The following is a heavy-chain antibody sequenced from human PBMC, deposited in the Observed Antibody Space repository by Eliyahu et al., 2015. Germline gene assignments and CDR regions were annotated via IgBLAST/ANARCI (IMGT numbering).Heavy chain of an antibody. CDR3: ARYSNYGPTTHFFDY. CDR1: GCSISSGXYY. J-gene: IGHJ4*02. CDR2: IYYTGST. V-gene: IGHV4-30-4*01. D-gene: IGHD3-16*01. Sequence: QVQLQESGPGLVKPSQTLSLTCTVSGCSISSGXYYWTWIRQPPGKGLEWIGYIYYTGSTYYNPSLKSRVSISVDTSKNQFSLKLNSVTAADTAVYYCARYSNYGPTTHFFDYWGQGTLVTVSS.